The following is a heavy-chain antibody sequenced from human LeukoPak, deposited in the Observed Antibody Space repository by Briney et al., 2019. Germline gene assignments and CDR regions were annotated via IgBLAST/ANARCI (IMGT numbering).Heavy chain of an antibody. D-gene: IGHD6-13*01. CDR3: AGGIAAAGSPLDY. Sequence: GASVKVSCKASGGTFSSYAISWVRQAPGQGLEWMGGIIPTFGTANYAQKFQGRVTITADESTSTAYMELSSLRSEDTAVYYCAGGIAAAGSPLDYWGQGTLVTVSS. CDR2: IIPTFGTA. CDR1: GGTFSSYA. V-gene: IGHV1-69*13. J-gene: IGHJ4*02.